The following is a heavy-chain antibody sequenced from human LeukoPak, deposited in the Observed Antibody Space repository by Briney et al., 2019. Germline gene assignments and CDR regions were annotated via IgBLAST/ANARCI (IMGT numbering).Heavy chain of an antibody. J-gene: IGHJ6*03. CDR2: FDPDDRKT. Sequence: AASVKVSCKVSGYRVSESSMHWVRQAPGKGLEWMGGFDPDDRKTIYAQKFQGRFTMTEDTSTDTAYMELSSLRSEDTAVYFCATIVSGVDDYFYYYMDVWGKGTPVTVSS. V-gene: IGHV1-24*01. CDR1: GYRVSESS. D-gene: IGHD1-26*01. CDR3: ATIVSGVDDYFYYYMDV.